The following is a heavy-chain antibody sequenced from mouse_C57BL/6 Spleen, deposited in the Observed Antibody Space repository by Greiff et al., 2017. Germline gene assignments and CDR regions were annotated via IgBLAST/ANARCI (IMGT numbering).Heavy chain of an antibody. CDR2: ILPSIGRT. V-gene: IGHV15-2*01. CDR3: ARGDGSSPGLAY. Sequence: QVQLQQSGSELRRPGSSVKLSCKDFDSAVFPIAYMSWVRPKPGHGFEWIGGILPSIGRTIYGEKFEDKATLDADTLSNTAYLELNSLTSEDAAIYDCARGDGSSPGLAYWGQGTLVTVSA. J-gene: IGHJ3*01. D-gene: IGHD1-1*01. CDR1: DSAVFPIAY.